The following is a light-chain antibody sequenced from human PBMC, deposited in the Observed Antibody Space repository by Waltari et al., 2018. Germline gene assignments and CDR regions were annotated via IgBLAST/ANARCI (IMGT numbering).Light chain of an antibody. Sequence: QSVLTQPPSASGTPGQRVTISCSGSSSNIGSNTVNWYQQLPGTAPKLPIYSNKHRPPGVPVRFAGSKSGTSASLAISGLQSEDEADYYCAAWDDSLNGVVFGGGTKLTVL. CDR1: SSNIGSNT. CDR2: SNK. CDR3: AAWDDSLNGVV. V-gene: IGLV1-44*01. J-gene: IGLJ2*01.